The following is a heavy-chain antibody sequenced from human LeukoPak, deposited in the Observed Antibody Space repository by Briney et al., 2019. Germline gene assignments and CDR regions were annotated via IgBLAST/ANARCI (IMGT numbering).Heavy chain of an antibody. V-gene: IGHV4-4*07. CDR2: IYTSGST. CDR3: AKGTYYYDSSGYGGFDP. J-gene: IGHJ5*02. D-gene: IGHD3-22*01. CDR1: GGSISSYY. Sequence: SETLSLTCTVSGGSISSYYWSWIRQPPGKGLEWIGRIYTSGSTHYKPSLKSRVTMSVDTSKNQFSLKLSSVTAADTAVYYCAKGTYYYDSSGYGGFDPWGQGTLVTVSS.